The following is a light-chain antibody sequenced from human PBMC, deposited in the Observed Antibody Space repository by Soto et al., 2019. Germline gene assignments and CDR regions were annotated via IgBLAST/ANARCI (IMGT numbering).Light chain of an antibody. Sequence: QSALTQPASVSGSPGQSITISCTGTTSDVGSYSLVSWYQQHPGKAPKLMIYEGTKRSSGVSNRFSGSKSGNTASLTISGLQAEDEADYYCCSYAGSATYVFGTGTKLTVL. CDR2: EGT. V-gene: IGLV2-23*01. CDR1: TSDVGSYSL. CDR3: CSYAGSATYV. J-gene: IGLJ1*01.